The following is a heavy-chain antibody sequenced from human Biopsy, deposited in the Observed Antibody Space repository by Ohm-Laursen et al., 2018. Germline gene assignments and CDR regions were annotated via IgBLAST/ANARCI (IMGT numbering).Heavy chain of an antibody. J-gene: IGHJ6*02. V-gene: IGHV1-2*02. Sequence: ASVKVSCNTSGYNFTGYYIHWVRQAPGQGPEWMGWINPNSGGTDYSLKFQGRVTMTRNTSISTAYMELNSLRSEDTAVYYCARGSFWFGGNYYYYGMDVWGQGTTVTVSS. D-gene: IGHD3-10*01. CDR1: GYNFTGYY. CDR3: ARGSFWFGGNYYYYGMDV. CDR2: INPNSGGT.